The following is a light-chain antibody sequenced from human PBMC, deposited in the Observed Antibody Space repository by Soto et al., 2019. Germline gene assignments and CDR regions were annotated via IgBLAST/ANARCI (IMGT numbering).Light chain of an antibody. CDR3: QQRMNWPLT. Sequence: EIGLTQSPGTLSLSPGGRATLSCRASQSVSRNYVAWYQQKPGQAPRLLIYGASSRASGIPDRFSGSGSGAGFTLSITRLEPEDFALYYCQQRMNWPLTFGGGTKVDIK. CDR1: QSVSRNY. V-gene: IGKV3-20*01. CDR2: GAS. J-gene: IGKJ4*01.